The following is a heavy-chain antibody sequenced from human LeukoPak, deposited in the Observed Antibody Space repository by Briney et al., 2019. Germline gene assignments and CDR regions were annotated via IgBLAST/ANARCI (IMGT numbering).Heavy chain of an antibody. D-gene: IGHD3-16*01. Sequence: GASLKVSCMASVGTFSRYAISWVREAPGQGLEWVGRMIHIFGTANYAQKFQSRVTITPHESTSTAYMELSSLRSEDTAVYYCARHRPGGSPWPPDYYYYMDVWGKGTTVTVSS. CDR2: MIHIFGTA. CDR1: VGTFSRYA. J-gene: IGHJ6*03. CDR3: ARHRPGGSPWPPDYYYYMDV. V-gene: IGHV1-69*13.